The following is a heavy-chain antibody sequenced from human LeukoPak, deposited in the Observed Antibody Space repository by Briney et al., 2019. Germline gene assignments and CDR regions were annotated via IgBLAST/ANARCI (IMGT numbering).Heavy chain of an antibody. CDR2: IIPIFGTA. V-gene: IGHV1-69*13. CDR3: ARVKGGEYSGFIDY. Sequence: SVKVSCKASGGTFSSYAISWVRQAPGQGLEWMGGIIPIFGTANYAQKFQGRVTITADESTGTAYMELSSLRSEDTAVYYCARVKGGEYSGFIDYWGQGTLVTVSS. CDR1: GGTFSSYA. J-gene: IGHJ4*02. D-gene: IGHD5-12*01.